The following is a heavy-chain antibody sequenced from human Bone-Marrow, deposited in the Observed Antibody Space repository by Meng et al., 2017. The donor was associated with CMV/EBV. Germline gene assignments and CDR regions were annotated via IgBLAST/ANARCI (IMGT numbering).Heavy chain of an antibody. V-gene: IGHV3-30*02. CDR2: IRYDGSNK. CDR3: AKDYSTYGYGPHY. Sequence: GESLKISCAASGFTFSSYGMHWVRQAPGKGLEWVAFIRYDGSNKYYADSVKGRFTISRDNSKNTLYLQMNSLRAEETAVYYCAKDYSTYGYGPHYWGQGTLVTVSS. CDR1: GFTFSSYG. J-gene: IGHJ4*02. D-gene: IGHD4-11*01.